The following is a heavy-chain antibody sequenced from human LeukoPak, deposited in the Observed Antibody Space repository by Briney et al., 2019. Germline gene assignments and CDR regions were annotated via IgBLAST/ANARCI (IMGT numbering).Heavy chain of an antibody. Sequence: PGGSLRLSCAASGFTFGDYSMHWVRQAPGKGQEWVSGITWDSGAIDYADSVKGRFTISRDNAKNSLYLQMNSLRAEDTAWYYCTNGNGGTPFDHWGQGTLVTVSS. V-gene: IGHV3-9*01. CDR3: TNGNGGTPFDH. J-gene: IGHJ4*02. D-gene: IGHD3-16*01. CDR2: ITWDSGAI. CDR1: GFTFGDYS.